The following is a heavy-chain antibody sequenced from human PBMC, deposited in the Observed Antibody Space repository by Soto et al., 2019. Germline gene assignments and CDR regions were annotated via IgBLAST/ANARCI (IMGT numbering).Heavy chain of an antibody. Sequence: PGGSLRLSCAASGFTFSSFAMSWVRQAPGKGLEWVSTINKSGGSTYYADSVKGRFTISRDNSKNMLFLQINGLRAEDTAVYYCAKAPPTPGKTFDYWGRATLVTVSS. D-gene: IGHD1-1*01. CDR3: AKAPPTPGKTFDY. V-gene: IGHV3-23*01. J-gene: IGHJ4*02. CDR2: INKSGGST. CDR1: GFTFSSFA.